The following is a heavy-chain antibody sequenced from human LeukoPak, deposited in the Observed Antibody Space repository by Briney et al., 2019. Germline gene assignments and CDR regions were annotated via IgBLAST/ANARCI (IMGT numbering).Heavy chain of an antibody. CDR1: GGTFSSYA. CDR2: IIPIFGTA. D-gene: IGHD4-17*01. Sequence: GASVTVSCKASGGTFSSYAISWVRQAPGQGLEWMGGIIPIFGTANYAQKFQGRVTITADESTSTAYMELSSLRSEDTAVYYCARDDGAYFSFDSWGQGTLVTVSS. CDR3: ARDDGAYFSFDS. V-gene: IGHV1-69*13. J-gene: IGHJ4*02.